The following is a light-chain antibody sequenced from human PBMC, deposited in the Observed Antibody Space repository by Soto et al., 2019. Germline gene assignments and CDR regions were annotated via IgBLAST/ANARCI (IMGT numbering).Light chain of an antibody. CDR1: QGISSY. Sequence: AIRMTQSPSSLSASTGDRVTITCRASQGISSYLAWYQQKPGKAPKLLIYAASTLQSGVPSRFSGSGSATDFTLTISCPQSEDFATYYCQQYYSYPPPTFGGGTKVEIK. J-gene: IGKJ4*01. V-gene: IGKV1-8*01. CDR2: AAS. CDR3: QQYYSYPPPT.